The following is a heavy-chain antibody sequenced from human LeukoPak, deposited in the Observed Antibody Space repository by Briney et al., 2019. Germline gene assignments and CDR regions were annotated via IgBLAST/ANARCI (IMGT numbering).Heavy chain of an antibody. J-gene: IGHJ6*02. V-gene: IGHV4-39*07. CDR1: GGSISSGGYY. D-gene: IGHD6-19*01. CDR2: INHSGST. Sequence: SETLSLTCTVSGGSISSGGYYWSWIRQPPGKGLEWIGEINHSGSTNYNPSLKSRVTISVDTSKNQFSLKLSSVTAADTAVYYCARANSGYSSGWYFHGMDAWGQGTTVTVSS. CDR3: ARANSGYSSGWYFHGMDA.